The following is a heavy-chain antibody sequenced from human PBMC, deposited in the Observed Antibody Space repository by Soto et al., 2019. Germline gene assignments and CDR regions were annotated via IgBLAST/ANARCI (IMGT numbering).Heavy chain of an antibody. CDR2: IYYSGST. CDR1: GGSISSGGYY. Sequence: KPSETLSLTCTVSGGSISSGGYYWSWIRQHPGKGLEWIGYIYYSGSTYYNPSLKSRVTISVDTSKNQFSLKLSSVTAADTAVYYCARVGHSSGWTLLSDAFDIWGQGTMVTVSS. CDR3: ARVGHSSGWTLLSDAFDI. J-gene: IGHJ3*02. D-gene: IGHD6-19*01. V-gene: IGHV4-31*03.